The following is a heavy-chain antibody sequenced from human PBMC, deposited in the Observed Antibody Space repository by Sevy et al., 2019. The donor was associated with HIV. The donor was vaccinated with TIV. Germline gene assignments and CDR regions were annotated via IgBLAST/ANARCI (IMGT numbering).Heavy chain of an antibody. D-gene: IGHD3-22*01. CDR1: GGSISSYY. J-gene: IGHJ5*02. V-gene: IGHV4-4*07. Sequence: SETLSLTCTVSGGSISSYYWSWIRQPAGKGLEWIGRIYTSGSTNYNPSLKGRVTMSVDTSRNQFSLKLSSVTAADTAVYYCARGRYYYYDSSGYWEGWFDPWGQGTLVTVSS. CDR2: IYTSGST. CDR3: ARGRYYYYDSSGYWEGWFDP.